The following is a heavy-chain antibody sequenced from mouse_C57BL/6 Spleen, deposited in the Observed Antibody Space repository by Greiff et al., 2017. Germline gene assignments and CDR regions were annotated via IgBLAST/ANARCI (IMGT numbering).Heavy chain of an antibody. CDR1: GYAFSSYW. V-gene: IGHV1-80*01. CDR3: ARSGSTMITTWFAY. CDR2: IYPGDGDT. D-gene: IGHD2-4*01. Sequence: VQLVESGAELVKPGASVKISCKASGYAFSSYWMNWVKQRPGKGLEWIGQIYPGDGDTNYNGKFKGKATLTADKSSSTAYMQLSSLTSEDSAVYFCARSGSTMITTWFAYWGQGTLVTVSA. J-gene: IGHJ3*01.